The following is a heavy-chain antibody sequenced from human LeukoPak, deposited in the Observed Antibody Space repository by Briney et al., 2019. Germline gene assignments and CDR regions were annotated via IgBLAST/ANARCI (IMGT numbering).Heavy chain of an antibody. CDR2: IYYSGST. V-gene: IGHV4-59*01. CDR3: ASYTTSRYCSSTSCYRAFDI. J-gene: IGHJ3*02. D-gene: IGHD2-2*01. Sequence: SETLSLTCTVSGGSIRSYYWSWIRQPPGKGLEWIGYIYYSGSTNYNPSLKSRVTISVDTSKNQFSLKLSSVTAADTAVYYCASYTTSRYCSSTSCYRAFDIWGQGTMVTVSS. CDR1: GGSIRSYY.